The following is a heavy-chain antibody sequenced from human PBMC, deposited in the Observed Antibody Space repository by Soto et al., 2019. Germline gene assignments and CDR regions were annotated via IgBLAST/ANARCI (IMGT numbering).Heavy chain of an antibody. D-gene: IGHD1-26*01. V-gene: IGHV4-30-4*01. J-gene: IGHJ6*02. CDR1: GGSISSGDYY. CDR3: ARALGEVNSGSYFYYYYGMDV. Sequence: SETLSLTGTVSGGSISSGDYYWSWIRQPPGKGLEWIGYIYYSGSTYYNPSLKSRVTISVDTSKNQFSLKLSSVTAADTAVYYCARALGEVNSGSYFYYYYGMDVWGQGATVTVSS. CDR2: IYYSGST.